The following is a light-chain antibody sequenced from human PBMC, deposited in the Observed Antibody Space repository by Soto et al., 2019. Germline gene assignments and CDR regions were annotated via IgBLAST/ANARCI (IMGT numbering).Light chain of an antibody. CDR2: DAS. CDR1: QRVSSY. CDR3: QQRNNWPPWT. Sequence: EIVLTQSPATLSLSPGERATLSCRASQRVSSYLAWYQQKPGQAPRLLIYDASNRATGIPARFIGSWSGTDFTLTISSLECEDVAVYYCQQRNNWPPWTFGQSTKVEIK. V-gene: IGKV3-11*01. J-gene: IGKJ1*01.